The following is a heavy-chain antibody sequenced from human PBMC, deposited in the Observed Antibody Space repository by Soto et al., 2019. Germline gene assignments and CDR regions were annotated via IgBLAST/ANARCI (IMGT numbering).Heavy chain of an antibody. CDR1: GFTFSSYG. J-gene: IGHJ4*02. Sequence: QVQLVESGGGVVQPGRSLRLSCAASGFTFSSYGMHWVRQAPGKGLEWVAVIWYDGSNKYYADSVKGRFTISRDNSKNTPYLQMNSLRAEDTAVYYCARGAGVAPNYFDYWGQGTLVTVSS. CDR3: ARGAGVAPNYFDY. CDR2: IWYDGSNK. D-gene: IGHD6-19*01. V-gene: IGHV3-33*01.